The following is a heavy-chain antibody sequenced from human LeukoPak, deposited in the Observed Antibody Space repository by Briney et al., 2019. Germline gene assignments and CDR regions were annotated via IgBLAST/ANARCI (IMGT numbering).Heavy chain of an antibody. J-gene: IGHJ4*02. D-gene: IGHD4-23*01. CDR1: GFTFSSYN. V-gene: IGHV3-21*01. CDR3: ARDLGYGGNRPFDY. Sequence: PGGSLRLSCAASGFTFSSYNMNWVRQAPGEGLEWVSSISTSSSYTYYADSLKGRFTISRDNAKNSLYLQMNSLRAEDTAVYYCARDLGYGGNRPFDYWGQGTLVTVSS. CDR2: ISTSSSYT.